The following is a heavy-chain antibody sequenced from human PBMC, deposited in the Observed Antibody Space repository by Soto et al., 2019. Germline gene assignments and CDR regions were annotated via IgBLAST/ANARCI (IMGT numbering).Heavy chain of an antibody. CDR2: IYSGGST. Sequence: PGGSLRLSCAASGFTVSRNYMSWVRQAPGKGLEWVSVIYSGGSTYYADSVKGRFTISRDNPKNTLYLQMNSLRAEDTAVYYCATSSLAHFDYWGQGTLVTVSS. CDR1: GFTVSRNY. J-gene: IGHJ4*02. CDR3: ATSSLAHFDY. D-gene: IGHD3-16*02. V-gene: IGHV3-53*01.